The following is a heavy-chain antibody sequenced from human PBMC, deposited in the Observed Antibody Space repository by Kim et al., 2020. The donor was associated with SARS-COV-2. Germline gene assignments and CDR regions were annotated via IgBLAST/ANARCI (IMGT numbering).Heavy chain of an antibody. CDR2: ISSSSSYI. CDR3: AREGRIAAPIDY. D-gene: IGHD6-13*01. V-gene: IGHV3-21*01. Sequence: GGSLRLSCAASGFTFSSYSMNWVRQAPGKGLEWVSSISSSSSYIYYADSVKGRFTISRDNAKNSLYLQMNSLRAEDTAVYYCAREGRIAAPIDYWGQGTLVTVSS. CDR1: GFTFSSYS. J-gene: IGHJ4*02.